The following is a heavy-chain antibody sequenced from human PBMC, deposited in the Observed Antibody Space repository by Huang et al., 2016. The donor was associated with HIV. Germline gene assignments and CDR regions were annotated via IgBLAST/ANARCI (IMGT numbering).Heavy chain of an antibody. D-gene: IGHD3-22*01. CDR2: ISGNNGKT. Sequence: QVQLVQSGAEVKKPGASVKVSCKASGYTFTNYAINWVRQAPGQSLEWMGWISGNNGKTNNAQKVQGRVTMTKDTSTSTAYMELRSLISDDTAVYYCARERYYYDRSGYYTPVEY. J-gene: IGHJ1*01. CDR1: GYTFTNYA. V-gene: IGHV1-18*01. CDR3: ARERYYYDRSGYYTPVEY.